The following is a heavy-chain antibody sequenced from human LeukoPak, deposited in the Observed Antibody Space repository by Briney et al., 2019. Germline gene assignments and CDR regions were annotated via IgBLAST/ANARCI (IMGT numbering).Heavy chain of an antibody. D-gene: IGHD5-18*01. V-gene: IGHV3-74*01. CDR3: ARGGSGYSYGYDY. Sequence: GGSLRLSCAASGFTFSTYWMRWVRQAPGKGLVWVSRINSDGSITTYADSVKGRFTISRDNAKNTLYLQMNSLRAEDTAVYYCARGGSGYSYGYDYWGQGTLVTVSS. J-gene: IGHJ4*02. CDR2: INSDGSIT. CDR1: GFTFSTYW.